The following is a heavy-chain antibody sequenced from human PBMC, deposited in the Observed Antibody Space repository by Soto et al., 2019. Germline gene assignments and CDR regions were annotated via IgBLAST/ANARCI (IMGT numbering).Heavy chain of an antibody. D-gene: IGHD3-10*01. Sequence: EVQLMESGGGLVQPGGSLRLSCAASGFTFDNYAMNWVRQAPGKGLEWVSGISATGGSTYYAASVRGRFGISRDNSNNTLDLQMNSLRAEDTAVYYCARSLDVFLWLGELLSLGFDSWGQGTLVTASS. J-gene: IGHJ4*02. CDR1: GFTFDNYA. V-gene: IGHV3-23*01. CDR2: ISATGGST. CDR3: ARSLDVFLWLGELLSLGFDS.